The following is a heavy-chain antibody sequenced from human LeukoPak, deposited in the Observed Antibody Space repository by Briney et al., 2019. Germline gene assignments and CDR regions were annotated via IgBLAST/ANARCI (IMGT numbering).Heavy chain of an antibody. CDR2: INPSGGST. CDR3: ARDSSSWWYYYYMDV. D-gene: IGHD6-13*01. J-gene: IGHJ6*03. V-gene: IGHV1-46*01. CDR1: VYIFTSYY. Sequence: ASVTVSCMASVYIFTSYYMHWVRQPRAQGRAGVGIINPSGGSTSYAQKFQGRVIMTRDTSTSTVYMELSSLRSEDTAVYYCARDSSSWWYYYYMDVWGKGTTVTISS.